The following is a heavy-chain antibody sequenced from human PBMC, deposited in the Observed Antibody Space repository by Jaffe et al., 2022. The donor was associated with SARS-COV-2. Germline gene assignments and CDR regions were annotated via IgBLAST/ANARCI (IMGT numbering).Heavy chain of an antibody. V-gene: IGHV1-69*02. CDR2: IIPILGIA. CDR3: AIWDCTNGVCSNP. CDR1: GDTFSSYT. D-gene: IGHD2-8*01. Sequence: QVQLVQSGAEVKKPGSSVKVSCKASGDTFSSYTISWVRQAPGQGLEWMGSIIPILGIANYAQRFQGRVTITADKSTSTAYMELSSLRSEDTAVYSCAIWDCTNGVCSNPWGPGTLVTVSS. J-gene: IGHJ5*02.